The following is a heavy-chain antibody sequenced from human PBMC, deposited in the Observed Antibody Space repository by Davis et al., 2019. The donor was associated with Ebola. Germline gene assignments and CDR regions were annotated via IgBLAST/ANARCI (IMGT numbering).Heavy chain of an antibody. J-gene: IGHJ4*02. CDR2: MYHSGST. Sequence: SETLSLTCAVSGGSITSSNWWSWVRQPPGKGLEWIGEMYHSGSTNYNPSLKSRVTVSVDKSKNQFSLELSSVTAADTAVYYCARDYYDSSGYLHYFDHWGQGALVTVSS. V-gene: IGHV4-4*02. CDR1: GGSITSSNW. CDR3: ARDYYDSSGYLHYFDH. D-gene: IGHD3-22*01.